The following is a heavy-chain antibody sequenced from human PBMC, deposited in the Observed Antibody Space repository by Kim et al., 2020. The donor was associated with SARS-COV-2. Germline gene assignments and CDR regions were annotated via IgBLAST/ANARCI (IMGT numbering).Heavy chain of an antibody. V-gene: IGHV3-21*01. CDR2: ITVSSTHI. CDR1: GFTFNTYT. CDR3: ARGWFGQVGDY. D-gene: IGHD3-10*01. J-gene: IGHJ4*02. Sequence: GGSLRLSCAASGFTFNTYTMDWFRQAPGKGLEWVSSITVSSTHIYYADSVKGRFTISRDNARNSVYLQMNSLRVDDTAVYYCARGWFGQVGDYWGQGTRVTVSS.